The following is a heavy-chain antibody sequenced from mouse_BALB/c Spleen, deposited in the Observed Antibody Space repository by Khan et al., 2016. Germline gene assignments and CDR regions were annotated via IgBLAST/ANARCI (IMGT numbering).Heavy chain of an antibody. J-gene: IGHJ2*01. D-gene: IGHD1-2*01. CDR2: ISYSGST. CDR1: GYSITSGYG. Sequence: EVQLQESGPGLVKPSQSLSLTCTVTGYSITSGYGWNWIRQFPGNKLEWMGYISYSGSTNYNPSLKSRIAITRDTSKNQFFLQLNSVTTEYTATYYCARTARIKYLGQGTTLTVSS. V-gene: IGHV3-2*02. CDR3: ARTARIKY.